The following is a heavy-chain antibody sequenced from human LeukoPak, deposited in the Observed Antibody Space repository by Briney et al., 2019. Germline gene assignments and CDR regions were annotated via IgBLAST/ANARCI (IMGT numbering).Heavy chain of an antibody. J-gene: IGHJ3*02. Sequence: ASVKVSCKASGYTFTSYYMHWVRQAPGQGLEWMGIINPSGGSTSYAQKFQGRVTMTRDMSTSTVYMELSSLRSEDTAVYYCARDWTATDEPKDNTISDAFDIWGQGTMVTVSS. CDR3: ARDWTATDEPKDNTISDAFDI. V-gene: IGHV1-46*01. D-gene: IGHD1-26*01. CDR1: GYTFTSYY. CDR2: INPSGGST.